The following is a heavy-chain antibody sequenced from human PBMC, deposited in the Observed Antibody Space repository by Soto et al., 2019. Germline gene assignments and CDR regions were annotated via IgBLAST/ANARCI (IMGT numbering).Heavy chain of an antibody. CDR1: GYTFTNYA. V-gene: IGHV1-18*01. CDR2: ISAYNGNT. Sequence: QVQLVQSGAEVKKPGASVKVSCKASGYTFTNYALSGVRQTPGQWLEWMGWISAYNGNTKYAHKLQGIVAMTTDTFTSTAYRELRSLRSDDTAVYNCARDSPPVDYWGQGALVTVSS. J-gene: IGHJ4*02. CDR3: ARDSPPVDY.